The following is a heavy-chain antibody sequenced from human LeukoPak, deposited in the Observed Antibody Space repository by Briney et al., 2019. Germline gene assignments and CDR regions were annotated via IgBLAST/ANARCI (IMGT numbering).Heavy chain of an antibody. Sequence: GGFLRLSCAASGFTFSSYAMSWVRQAPGKGLEWVSAISGSGGSTYYADSVKGRFTISRDNSKNTLYLQMNSLRAEDTAVYYCAKDDEDVVVTAMTDYWSQGTLVTVSS. J-gene: IGHJ4*02. CDR2: ISGSGGST. D-gene: IGHD2-21*02. CDR3: AKDDEDVVVTAMTDY. V-gene: IGHV3-23*01. CDR1: GFTFSSYA.